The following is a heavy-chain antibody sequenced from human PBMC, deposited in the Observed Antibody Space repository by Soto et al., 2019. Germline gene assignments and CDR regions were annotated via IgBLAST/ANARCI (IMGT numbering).Heavy chain of an antibody. V-gene: IGHV1-2*02. Sequence: ASVKVSCKASGYTFTGYYMHWVRQAPGQGLEWMGWINPNSGGTNYAQKFQGRVTMTRDTSISTAYMELSRLRSDDTAVYYCASGWSITVTPSEMDVWGNETTVSVSS. D-gene: IGHD4-17*01. J-gene: IGHJ6*04. CDR2: INPNSGGT. CDR1: GYTFTGYY. CDR3: ASGWSITVTPSEMDV.